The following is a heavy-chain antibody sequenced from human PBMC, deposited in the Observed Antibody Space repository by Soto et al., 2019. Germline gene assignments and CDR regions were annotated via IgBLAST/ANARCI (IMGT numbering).Heavy chain of an antibody. V-gene: IGHV3-33*01. CDR2: IWYDGSNK. CDR3: AREGTRAVAGTFDY. J-gene: IGHJ4*02. Sequence: GESLKISCAASGFTFSSYGMHWVRQAPGKGLEWVAVIWYDGSNKYYADSVKGRFTISRDNSKNTLYLQMNSLRAEDTAVYYCAREGTRAVAGTFDYWGQGTLVTVSS. D-gene: IGHD6-19*01. CDR1: GFTFSSYG.